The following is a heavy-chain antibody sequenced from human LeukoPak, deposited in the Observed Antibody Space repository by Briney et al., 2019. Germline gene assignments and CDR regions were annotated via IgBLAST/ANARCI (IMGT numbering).Heavy chain of an antibody. J-gene: IGHJ4*02. CDR1: GFTFSSYA. CDR2: ISSSGGST. CDR3: ARESASYYDSSGYSNEFDH. Sequence: GGSLRLSCAASGFTFSSYAMTWVRQAPGKGLEWVSAISSSGGSTYYADSVKGRFTISRDNSKNTLYLPMNSLRAEDTAVYYCARESASYYDSSGYSNEFDHWGQGTLVTVSS. V-gene: IGHV3-23*01. D-gene: IGHD3-22*01.